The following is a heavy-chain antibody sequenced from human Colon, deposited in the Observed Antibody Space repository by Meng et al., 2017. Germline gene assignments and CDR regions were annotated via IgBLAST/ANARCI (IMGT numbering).Heavy chain of an antibody. D-gene: IGHD5-12*01. CDR1: GGSLMVSD. CDR2: MNDSGST. J-gene: IGHJ5*02. Sequence: CDAITLSLSGTLPLRRCFEGGSLMVSDRSWYPQPPGKCLNWYGEMNDSGSTTYNPSLKSRVTISVDTSKTQFSLKLSSVTAADTAVYYCARGRYSGYLTWGQGTLVTVSS. V-gene: IGHV4-34*01. CDR3: ARGRYSGYLT.